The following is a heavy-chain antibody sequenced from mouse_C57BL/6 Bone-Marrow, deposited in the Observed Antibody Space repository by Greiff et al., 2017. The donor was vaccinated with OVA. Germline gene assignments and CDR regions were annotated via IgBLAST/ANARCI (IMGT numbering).Heavy chain of an antibody. J-gene: IGHJ2*01. V-gene: IGHV1-64*01. CDR1: GYTFTSYW. CDR3: ARWGSSSLYFDY. CDR2: IHPNSGST. D-gene: IGHD1-1*01. Sequence: VQLQQPGAELVKPGASVKLSCKASGYTFTSYWMHWVKQRPGQGLEWIGMIHPNSGSTNYNEKFKSKATLTVDKSSSTAYMQLSSLTSEDSAVYYCARWGSSSLYFDYWGQGTTLTVSS.